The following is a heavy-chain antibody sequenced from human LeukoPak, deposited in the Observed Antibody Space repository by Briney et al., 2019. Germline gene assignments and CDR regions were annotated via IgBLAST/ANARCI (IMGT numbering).Heavy chain of an antibody. Sequence: PGGSLRLSCAASGFTFSNFWMHWVRQAPGKGLVWVSLIKTDGSSTSYADSVKGRFTISRDNAKNTLYLQINSLRAEDTAVYYCVRGRATNYFDYWGQGILVTVSS. V-gene: IGHV3-74*01. J-gene: IGHJ4*02. CDR1: GFTFSNFW. CDR2: IKTDGSST. D-gene: IGHD1-26*01. CDR3: VRGRATNYFDY.